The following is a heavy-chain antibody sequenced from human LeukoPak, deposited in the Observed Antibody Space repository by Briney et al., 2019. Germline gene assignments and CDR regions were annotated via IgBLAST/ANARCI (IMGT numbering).Heavy chain of an antibody. V-gene: IGHV3-48*03. D-gene: IGHD6-13*01. CDR3: ARDRLRIAAAATY. Sequence: PGGSLRLSCAASGFTFSSYEMNWVRQAPGKGLEWVSYISSSGSTIYYADSVKGRFTISRDNAKNSLYLQMNSLRAEDTAVYYCARDRLRIAAAATYWGQGTLVTVSS. CDR2: ISSSGSTI. J-gene: IGHJ4*02. CDR1: GFTFSSYE.